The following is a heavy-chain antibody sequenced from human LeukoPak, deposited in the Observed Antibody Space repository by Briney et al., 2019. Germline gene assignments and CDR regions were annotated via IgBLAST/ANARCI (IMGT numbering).Heavy chain of an antibody. CDR1: GYTFTSYA. D-gene: IGHD2/OR15-2a*01. V-gene: IGHV1-3*01. Sequence: ASVKVSCKASGYTFTSYAMHWVRQAPGQRLEWMGWINAGNGNTKYSQKFQGRVTMTRNTSISIAYMELSSLRSEDTAVYYCARVARIRVNWFDPWGQGTQVTVSS. J-gene: IGHJ5*02. CDR2: INAGNGNT. CDR3: ARVARIRVNWFDP.